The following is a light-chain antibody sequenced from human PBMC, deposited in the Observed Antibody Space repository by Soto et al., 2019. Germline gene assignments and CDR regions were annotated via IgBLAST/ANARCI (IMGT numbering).Light chain of an antibody. V-gene: IGLV2-14*01. CDR2: EVT. CDR3: SSFTTSSTLGV. Sequence: QSVLTQPASVSGSPGQSITISCTGTSSDVGGYNYVSWYQQHPGKARKLLIYEVTNRPSGVSGRFAGSKSGNTASLTISGLQAEDEADYYCSSFTTSSTLGVFGGGTKLTVL. J-gene: IGLJ3*02. CDR1: SSDVGGYNY.